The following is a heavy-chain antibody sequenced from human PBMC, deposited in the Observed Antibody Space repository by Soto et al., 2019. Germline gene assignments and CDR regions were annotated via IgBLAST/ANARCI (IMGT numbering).Heavy chain of an antibody. CDR2: ISSTASTI. CDR3: ARAAGIMTRGFHGMDV. CDR1: GFAFSSYE. J-gene: IGHJ6*02. V-gene: IGHV3-48*03. Sequence: EVQLVESGGGLVQPGGSLRLSCAASGFAFSSYEMNWVRQSPGKGLECLSYISSTASTIHYADSVKGRFTISRDNANNSVYLQMNSLTADDSAVYYCARAAGIMTRGFHGMDVWGQGTTVTVAS. D-gene: IGHD3-10*01.